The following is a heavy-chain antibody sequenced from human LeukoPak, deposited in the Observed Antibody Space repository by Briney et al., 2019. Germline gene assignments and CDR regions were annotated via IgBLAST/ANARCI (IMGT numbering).Heavy chain of an antibody. Sequence: SVKVSCKASGGTFSSYAISWVRQAPGQGLEWMGRIIPILGIANYAQKFQGRVTITADKSTSTAYMELSSLRSEDTAVYYCARAYSSSWDKTYNWFDPWGQGTLVTVSS. D-gene: IGHD6-13*01. V-gene: IGHV1-69*04. CDR1: GGTFSSYA. CDR2: IIPILGIA. J-gene: IGHJ5*02. CDR3: ARAYSSSWDKTYNWFDP.